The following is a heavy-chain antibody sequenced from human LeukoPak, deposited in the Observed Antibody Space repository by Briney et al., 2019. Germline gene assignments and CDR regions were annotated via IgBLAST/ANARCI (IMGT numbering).Heavy chain of an antibody. J-gene: IGHJ4*02. V-gene: IGHV3-7*01. CDR1: GFTLRSYW. Sequence: GGSLRLSCAASGFTLRSYWMTWVRQAPGKGLEWVANIKYDGSEKDYMDSVKGRFTISRDNAKNSLYLQMNSLRAEDTAVYYCARDIEAAGLFLDYWGQGTLVTVS. D-gene: IGHD6-13*01. CDR3: ARDIEAAGLFLDY. CDR2: IKYDGSEK.